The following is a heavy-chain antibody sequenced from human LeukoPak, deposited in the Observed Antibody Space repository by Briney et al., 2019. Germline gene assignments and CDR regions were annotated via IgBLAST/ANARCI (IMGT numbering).Heavy chain of an antibody. CDR3: ARVVGIGNYFDY. CDR2: IYSGGST. J-gene: IGHJ4*02. CDR1: GYTVSRNY. V-gene: IGHV3-66*01. D-gene: IGHD1-26*01. Sequence: GGSLRLSCAASGYTVSRNYMSWVRQAPGKGLEWVSVIYSGGSTYYADSVKGRFTISRDNSKNTLYLQMNSLRAEDTAVYYCARVVGIGNYFDYWGQGTLVTVSS.